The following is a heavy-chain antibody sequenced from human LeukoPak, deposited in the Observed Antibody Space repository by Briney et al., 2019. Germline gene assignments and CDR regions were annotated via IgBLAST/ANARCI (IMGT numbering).Heavy chain of an antibody. D-gene: IGHD5-12*01. CDR3: AREALRLRAFDI. CDR1: GGSISSSSNY. Sequence: PSETLSLTCIVSGGSISSSSNYWGWIRQPPGKGLEWVGSVYYSGITYHNPSLRSRVTISVDTSKNQFSLKLSSVTAADTAVYYCAREALRLRAFDIWGQGTMVTVSS. V-gene: IGHV4-39*02. J-gene: IGHJ3*02. CDR2: VYYSGIT.